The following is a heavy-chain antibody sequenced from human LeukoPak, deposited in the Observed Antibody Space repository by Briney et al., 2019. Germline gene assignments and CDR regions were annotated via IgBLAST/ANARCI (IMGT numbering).Heavy chain of an antibody. CDR3: ARDGNAVLVELDL. J-gene: IGHJ5*02. Sequence: GASVKVSCKASGYTFTGYYMYWVRQAPGQGLEWMGWIYPNSGGTHYAQKFQGRVTVTWDTSISTAYMELSSLRFDDTAVYYCARDGNAVLVELDLWGQGTLATVSS. CDR1: GYTFTGYY. V-gene: IGHV1-2*02. CDR2: IYPNSGGT. D-gene: IGHD1-1*01.